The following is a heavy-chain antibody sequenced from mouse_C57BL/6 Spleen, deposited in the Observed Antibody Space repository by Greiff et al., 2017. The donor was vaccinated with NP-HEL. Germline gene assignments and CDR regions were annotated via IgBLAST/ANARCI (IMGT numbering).Heavy chain of an antibody. Sequence: EVKLMESGGGLVQPGGSLKLSCAASGFTFSDYYMYWVRQTPEKRLEWVAYISNGGGSTYYPDTVKGRFTISRDNAKNTLYLQMSRLKSEYTAMYYCARRGLRYSYYFDYWGQGTTLTVSS. CDR2: ISNGGGST. J-gene: IGHJ2*01. D-gene: IGHD1-1*01. CDR3: ARRGLRYSYYFDY. CDR1: GFTFSDYY. V-gene: IGHV5-12*01.